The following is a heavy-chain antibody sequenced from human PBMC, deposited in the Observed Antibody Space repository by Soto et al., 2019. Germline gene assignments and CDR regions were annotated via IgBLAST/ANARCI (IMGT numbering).Heavy chain of an antibody. Sequence: SETLSLTCAISGDSVSSNSAAWNWIRQSPSRGLEWLGRTYYRSKWYNDYAVSVKSRITINPDTSKNQFSLQLNSVTPEDTAVYYCARGGPSSSFIDYGEPYNWFDPWGQGTLVTVSS. D-gene: IGHD4-17*01. V-gene: IGHV6-1*01. CDR2: TYYRSKWYN. CDR1: GDSVSSNSAA. J-gene: IGHJ5*02. CDR3: ARGGPSSSFIDYGEPYNWFDP.